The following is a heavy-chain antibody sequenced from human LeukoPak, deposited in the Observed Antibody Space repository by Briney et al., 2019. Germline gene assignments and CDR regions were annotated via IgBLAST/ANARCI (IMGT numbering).Heavy chain of an antibody. CDR3: ARQAVVVTAVGFFDY. V-gene: IGHV5-51*01. CDR1: GYSFTSYW. D-gene: IGHD2-21*02. J-gene: IGHJ4*02. Sequence: KAGESLKISCKGSGYSFTSYWIGWVRQMPGKGLEWMGIIYPGDSDTRYSPSFQGQVTISADKSISTAYLQWSSLKASDTAMYYCARQAVVVTAVGFFDYWGQGTLVTVSS. CDR2: IYPGDSDT.